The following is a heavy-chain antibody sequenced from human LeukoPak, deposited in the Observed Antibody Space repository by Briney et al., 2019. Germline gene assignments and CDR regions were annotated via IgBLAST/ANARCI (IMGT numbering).Heavy chain of an antibody. CDR1: GFTFSSYA. V-gene: IGHV3-23*01. Sequence: AGGSLRLSCAASGFTFSSYAMSWVRQAPGKGLEWASAISGSGGSTYYADSVKGRFTISRDNSKNTLYLQMNSLRAEDTAVYYCAKWGVVVAATHYYYMDVWGKGTTVTVSS. CDR2: ISGSGGST. D-gene: IGHD2-15*01. J-gene: IGHJ6*03. CDR3: AKWGVVVAATHYYYMDV.